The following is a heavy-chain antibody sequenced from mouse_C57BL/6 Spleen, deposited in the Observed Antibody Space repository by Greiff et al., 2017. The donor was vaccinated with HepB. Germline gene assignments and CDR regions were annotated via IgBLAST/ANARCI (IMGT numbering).Heavy chain of an antibody. CDR1: GYSFTGYY. J-gene: IGHJ4*01. V-gene: IGHV1-42*01. CDR3: ARFYYDYDAPYAMDY. Sequence: EVKLQQSGPELVKPGASVKISCKASGYSFTGYYMNWVKQSPEKSLEWIGEINPSTGGTTYNQKFKAKATLTVDKSSSTAYMQLKSLTSEDSAVYYCARFYYDYDAPYAMDYWGQGTSVTVSS. CDR2: INPSTGGT. D-gene: IGHD2-4*01.